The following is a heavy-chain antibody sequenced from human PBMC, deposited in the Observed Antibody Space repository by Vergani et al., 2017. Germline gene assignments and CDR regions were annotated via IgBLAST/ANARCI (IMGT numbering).Heavy chain of an antibody. Sequence: QVQLQESGPGLVQPSETLSLTCTVSGGSISSYYWSWLRQPPGKGLEWIGYIYYSGSTNYNPSLKSRVTISVDTSKNQFSLKLSSVTAADTAVYYCARGGWFGDVFDYWGQGTLVTVSS. V-gene: IGHV4-59*01. CDR1: GGSISSYY. CDR2: IYYSGST. J-gene: IGHJ4*02. CDR3: ARGGWFGDVFDY. D-gene: IGHD3-10*01.